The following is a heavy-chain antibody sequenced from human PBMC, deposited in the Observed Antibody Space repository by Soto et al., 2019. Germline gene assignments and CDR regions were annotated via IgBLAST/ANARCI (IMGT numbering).Heavy chain of an antibody. D-gene: IGHD3-10*01. CDR2: INHSGST. CDR1: GGSLSDAGPY. Sequence: PSETLSLTCTVSGGSLSDAGPYWSWIRQSPGKGLEWIGEINHSGSTNYNPSLKSRVTISVDTSKNQFSLKLSSVTAADTAVYYCARGLLLWFGARAYYYYYGMDVWGQGTTVTVSS. CDR3: ARGLLLWFGARAYYYYYGMDV. J-gene: IGHJ6*02. V-gene: IGHV4-34*01.